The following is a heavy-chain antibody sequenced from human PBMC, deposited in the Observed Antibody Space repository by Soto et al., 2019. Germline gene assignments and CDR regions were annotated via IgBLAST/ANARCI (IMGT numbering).Heavy chain of an antibody. D-gene: IGHD3-22*01. CDR1: GDTSTSYY. CDR3: ARDFYDSVGYTWFDS. J-gene: IGHJ5*01. Sequence: SETLSLTCTVSGDTSTSYYWGWIRQAPGKGLEWIGHIHNSGTSTHNPSLNGRVTISIDMSKKQFSLKLTSLTSADTAVYYCARDFYDSVGYTWFDSWSQGTLVTSPQ. V-gene: IGHV4-59*01. CDR2: IHNSGTS.